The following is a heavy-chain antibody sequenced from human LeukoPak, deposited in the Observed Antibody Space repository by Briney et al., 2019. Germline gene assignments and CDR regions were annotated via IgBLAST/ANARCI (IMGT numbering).Heavy chain of an antibody. D-gene: IGHD3-10*01. CDR3: ARDGPQNGLWFGELWDAFDI. CDR2: ISSSSSYI. CDR1: GFTFSSYG. Sequence: GGSLRLSCAASGFTFSSYGMTWVRQAPGKGLEWVSSISSSSSYIYYADSVKGRFTISRDNAKNSLYLQMNSLRAEDTAVYYCARDGPQNGLWFGELWDAFDIWGQGTMVTVSS. J-gene: IGHJ3*02. V-gene: IGHV3-21*01.